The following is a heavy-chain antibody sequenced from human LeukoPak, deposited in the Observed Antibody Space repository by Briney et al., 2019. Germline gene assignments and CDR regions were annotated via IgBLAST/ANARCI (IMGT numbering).Heavy chain of an antibody. J-gene: IGHJ3*02. CDR1: GFTFSSYG. CDR3: AKGELELRPDSFDI. Sequence: GGSLRLSCAASGFTFSSYGMHGVRQAPGKGLEWVAVIWYDGSNKYYADSVKGRFTIRRDNSKNTLYLKMNSLRAEDTAVYYCAKGELELRPDSFDIWGQGTMVTVSS. V-gene: IGHV3-33*06. D-gene: IGHD1-7*01. CDR2: IWYDGSNK.